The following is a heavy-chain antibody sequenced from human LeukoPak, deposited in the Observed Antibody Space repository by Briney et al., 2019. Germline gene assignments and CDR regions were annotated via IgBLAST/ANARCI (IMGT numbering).Heavy chain of an antibody. CDR3: AKGLNIVVVPAAIPTNAFDI. D-gene: IGHD2-2*01. Sequence: GGSLRLSCAASGFTFSSYAMSWVRQAPGKGLEWVSAISGSGGSTYYADSVKGRFTISRDNSKNTLYLQMNSLRAEDTAVYYCAKGLNIVVVPAAIPTNAFDIWGQGTMVTVSS. V-gene: IGHV3-23*01. J-gene: IGHJ3*02. CDR1: GFTFSSYA. CDR2: ISGSGGST.